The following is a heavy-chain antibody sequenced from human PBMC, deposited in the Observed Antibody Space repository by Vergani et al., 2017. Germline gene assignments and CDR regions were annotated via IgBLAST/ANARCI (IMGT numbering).Heavy chain of an antibody. Sequence: EVQLLESGGNLIQPGGSLRSSCGASGFTFTSYAMTWVRLVPGKGLQWVSAISGSGGYTFYTDSVKGRFTISRENSRDTLYLKMNNLRVKDTAIYYFAEARGPNCKGGNYYSYSYGLDLWGEEATVTVSS. J-gene: IGHJ6*04. V-gene: IGHV3-23*01. CDR3: AEARGPNCKGGNYYSYSYGLDL. CDR2: ISGSGGYT. D-gene: IGHD4-23*01. CDR1: GFTFTSYA.